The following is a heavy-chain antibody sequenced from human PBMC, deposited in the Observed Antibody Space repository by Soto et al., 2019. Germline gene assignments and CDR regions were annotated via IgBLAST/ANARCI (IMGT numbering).Heavy chain of an antibody. V-gene: IGHV4-31*03. CDR3: ARVDVGNYFDY. J-gene: IGHJ4*02. Sequence: PSETLSLTCTVSGGSISSGGYYWSWIRQHPGKGLEWIGYIYYSGSTYYNPSLKSRVTISVDTSKNQFSLKLSSVTAADTAVYYCARVDVGNYFDYWGQGTLVTVSS. CDR2: IYYSGST. CDR1: GGSISSGGYY. D-gene: IGHD1-26*01.